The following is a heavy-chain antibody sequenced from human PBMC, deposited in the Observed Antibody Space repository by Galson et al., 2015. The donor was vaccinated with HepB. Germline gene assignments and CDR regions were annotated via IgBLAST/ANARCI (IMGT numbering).Heavy chain of an antibody. V-gene: IGHV4-61*02. CDR2: IYRTGDT. CDR1: GGSMSSGSYY. D-gene: IGHD2-15*01. CDR3: TRGFCSGNGCYPTIDQ. Sequence: TLSLTCTVSGGSMSSGSYYWSWIRQPAGKGLEWIGRIYRTGDTNYNPSLRSRVTMSVDTSKNQFSLNLSSVTAADTAVYYCTRGFCSGNGCYPTIDQWGQGTLVTVSS. J-gene: IGHJ4*02.